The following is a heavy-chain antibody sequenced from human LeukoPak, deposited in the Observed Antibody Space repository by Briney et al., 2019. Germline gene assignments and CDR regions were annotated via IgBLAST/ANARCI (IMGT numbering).Heavy chain of an antibody. Sequence: GGSLRLSCAASGFTFSSYAMSWVRQAPGKGLEWVSAISGSGGSTYYADSVKGRFTISRDNSKNTLYLQMNSLRAEDTAVYYCAKDADITMIVVVISPLGYWGQGTLVTVSS. CDR1: GFTFSSYA. V-gene: IGHV3-23*01. CDR3: AKDADITMIVVVISPLGY. D-gene: IGHD3-22*01. J-gene: IGHJ4*02. CDR2: ISGSGGST.